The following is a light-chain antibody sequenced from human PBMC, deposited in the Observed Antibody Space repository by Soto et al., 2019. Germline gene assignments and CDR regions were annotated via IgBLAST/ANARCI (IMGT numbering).Light chain of an antibody. J-gene: IGKJ2*01. Sequence: EIVLTQSPGTLSLSPGERATLACRASQSVSRSYLAWYQQKPGQAPRLLIYGASSRATGIPDRFSGSGSGTDFTLTIRRLEPEDVAVYYCQQYGSSPPYTFGQGTKLELK. CDR2: GAS. CDR1: QSVSRSY. V-gene: IGKV3-20*01. CDR3: QQYGSSPPYT.